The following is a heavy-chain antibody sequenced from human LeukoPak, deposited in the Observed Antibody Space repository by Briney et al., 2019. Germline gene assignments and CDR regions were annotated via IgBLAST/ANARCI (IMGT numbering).Heavy chain of an antibody. Sequence: GGSLRLSCAASGFTFSTYGMHWVRQAPGKGLEWVAFIRYDGRNKYYADSVKGRFTISRDNSKNTLCLQMNSLRAEDTAVCYCARDLEPYCSGGSCSRLGYWGQGTLVTVSS. J-gene: IGHJ4*02. V-gene: IGHV3-30*02. D-gene: IGHD2-15*01. CDR3: ARDLEPYCSGGSCSRLGY. CDR1: GFTFSTYG. CDR2: IRYDGRNK.